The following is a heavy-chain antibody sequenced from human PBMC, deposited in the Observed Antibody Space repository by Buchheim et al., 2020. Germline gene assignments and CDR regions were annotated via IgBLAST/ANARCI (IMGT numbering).Heavy chain of an antibody. J-gene: IGHJ5*02. CDR2: IYYSGST. CDR1: GGSISSYY. D-gene: IGHD4-17*01. V-gene: IGHV4-59*01. CDR3: ARILYGDYVNWFDP. Sequence: QVQLQESGPGLVKPSETLSLTCTVSGGSISSYYWSWIRQPPGKGLEWIGYIYYSGSTNYNPSLKSRVTISVDTSKNQFSLKLSSVTAADSAAYYCARILYGDYVNWFDPWGQGTL.